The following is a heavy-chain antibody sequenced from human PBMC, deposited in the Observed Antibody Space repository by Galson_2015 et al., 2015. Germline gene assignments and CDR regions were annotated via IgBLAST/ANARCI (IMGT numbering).Heavy chain of an antibody. CDR1: GYTLTAFS. CDR2: FDPEDGET. V-gene: IGHV1-24*01. D-gene: IGHD1-26*01. J-gene: IGHJ4*02. CDR3: ATYSGSYGYFDY. Sequence: SCKVSGYTLTAFSMHWVRQAPGTGLEWMGGFDPEDGETIYAQKFQGRVTMTEDTSTDTAYMELSSLRSADTAVYYCATYSGSYGYFDYWGQGTLVTVSS.